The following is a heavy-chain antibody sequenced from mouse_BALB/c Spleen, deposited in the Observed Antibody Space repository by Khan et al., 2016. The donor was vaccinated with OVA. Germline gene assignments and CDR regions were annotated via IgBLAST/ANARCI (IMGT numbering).Heavy chain of an antibody. V-gene: IGHV14-1*02. J-gene: IGHJ3*01. D-gene: IGHD2-1*01. CDR1: GFNITDYY. Sequence: VRLQQSGAELVRPGALVKLSCKASGFNITDYYMHWVKQRPDQGLELIGWIDPENGHTIYDSKFQGKASIKADTSSNTAYLQLSSLTSEDTAVYYCARRGYGNYWFAYWGQGTLVTVSA. CDR2: IDPENGHT. CDR3: ARRGYGNYWFAY.